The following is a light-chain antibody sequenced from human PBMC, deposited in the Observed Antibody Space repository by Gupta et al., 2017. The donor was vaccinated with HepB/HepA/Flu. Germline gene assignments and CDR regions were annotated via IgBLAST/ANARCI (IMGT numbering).Light chain of an antibody. V-gene: IGKV3-20*01. Sequence: ELVLTQSPGTLSLSPGERVTLSCRASQSVSRTFLGWYQQKPGQAPRLLIYGTSNRATGIPDRFSGSGSGTDFTLTISGLEPEDFAVYYCQQFGGSPLTFGGGTKVEIK. J-gene: IGKJ4*01. CDR2: GTS. CDR1: QSVSRTF. CDR3: QQFGGSPLT.